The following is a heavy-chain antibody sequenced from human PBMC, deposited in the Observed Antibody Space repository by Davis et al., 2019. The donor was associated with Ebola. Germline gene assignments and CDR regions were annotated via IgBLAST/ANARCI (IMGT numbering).Heavy chain of an antibody. J-gene: IGHJ5*02. CDR1: GFTFSTYS. Sequence: PGGSLRLSCAASGFTFSTYSMNWVRQAPGKGPEWVSYITGSSGTIYYADSVKGRFTISRDNSKNTLYLQMNSLRAEDTAVYYCAKVSAIVVVPAAIGFDPWGQGTLVTVSS. CDR3: AKVSAIVVVPAAIGFDP. D-gene: IGHD2-2*01. V-gene: IGHV3-48*01. CDR2: ITGSSGTI.